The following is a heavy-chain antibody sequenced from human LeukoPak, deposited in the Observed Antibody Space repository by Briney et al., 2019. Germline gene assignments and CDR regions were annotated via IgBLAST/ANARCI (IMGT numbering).Heavy chain of an antibody. Sequence: GGSLRLSCAASGFIFSLYCMHWVRQAPGKGPMWVSRICPDGTGISYADSVKARFTTSRDNAKNTLYLQMNSLRAEDTAVYYCARESFSYYDYVWGSYRKVNDAFDIWGQGTMVTVSS. V-gene: IGHV3-74*01. CDR1: GFIFSLYC. D-gene: IGHD3-16*02. J-gene: IGHJ3*02. CDR3: ARESFSYYDYVWGSYRKVNDAFDI. CDR2: ICPDGTGI.